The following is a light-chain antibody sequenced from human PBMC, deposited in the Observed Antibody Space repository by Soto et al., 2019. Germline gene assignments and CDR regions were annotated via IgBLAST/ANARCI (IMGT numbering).Light chain of an antibody. J-gene: IGKJ2*01. Sequence: EIVLTQSPATLSSSLGERVTLSCRASQSVSSYLAWYQQKPGKAPRLLIYAAANRATGIPARFSGSGSGTDFTLTISSLEPEDFAVYYCQQSSNWPPYTFGQGTKLEIK. CDR2: AAA. CDR3: QQSSNWPPYT. V-gene: IGKV3-11*01. CDR1: QSVSSY.